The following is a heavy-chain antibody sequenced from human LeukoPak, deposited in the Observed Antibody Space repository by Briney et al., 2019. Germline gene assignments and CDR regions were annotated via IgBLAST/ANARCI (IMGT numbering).Heavy chain of an antibody. CDR1: GFTFSSYG. CDR2: IRYDGSNK. CDR3: AILAYCGGDCYRTFDY. J-gene: IGHJ4*02. Sequence: GGSLRLSCAASGFTFSSYGMYWVRQAPGKGLEWVAFIRYDGSNKYYADSVKGRFTISRDNSKNTLYLQMNSLRAEDTAVYYCAILAYCGGDCYRTFDYWGQGILVTVSS. D-gene: IGHD2-21*02. V-gene: IGHV3-30*02.